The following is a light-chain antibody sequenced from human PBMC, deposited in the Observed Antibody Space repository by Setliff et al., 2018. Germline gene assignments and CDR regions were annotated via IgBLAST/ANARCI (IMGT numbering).Light chain of an antibody. Sequence: QSVLTQSRSVSGSPGQSITISCTGTSRDIGSYNYVSWYQQSPGKVPKLIIYDVNERPSGVPARFSGSKSGTTASLTISGLQADDEADYFCCSYAGNNIYGFGSGTKVTVL. V-gene: IGLV2-11*01. CDR2: DVN. CDR3: CSYAGNNIYG. J-gene: IGLJ1*01. CDR1: SRDIGSYNY.